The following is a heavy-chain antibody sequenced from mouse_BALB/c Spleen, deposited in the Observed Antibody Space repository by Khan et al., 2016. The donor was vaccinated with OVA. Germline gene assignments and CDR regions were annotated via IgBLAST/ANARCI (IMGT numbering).Heavy chain of an antibody. Sequence: EVELVESGGGLVKPGGSLKLSCAASGFTFSDYYMYWVRQTPEKRLEWVATISDGGSYTYYPGSVKGRFTISRDDTKNNLYLQMSSLKSEDTAMYYCARGYYGNPFAYWGQGTLVTVSA. CDR2: ISDGGSYT. D-gene: IGHD2-1*01. J-gene: IGHJ3*01. CDR3: ARGYYGNPFAY. V-gene: IGHV5-4*02. CDR1: GFTFSDYY.